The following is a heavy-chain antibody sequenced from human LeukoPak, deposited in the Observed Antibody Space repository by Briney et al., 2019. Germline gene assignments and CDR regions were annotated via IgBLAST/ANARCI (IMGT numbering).Heavy chain of an antibody. J-gene: IGHJ4*02. CDR2: ITSNGNSP. Sequence: PGGSLRLSCAASGFTFSSYAMHWVRQAPGQGLEYVSAITSNGNSPYYANSVRGRFTISRDNSKKTLYLQMGSLRVEDMAVYYCAREYCSGGDCQYYFDYWGQGTLVTVSS. CDR1: GFTFSSYA. CDR3: AREYCSGGDCQYYFDY. V-gene: IGHV3-64*01. D-gene: IGHD2-15*01.